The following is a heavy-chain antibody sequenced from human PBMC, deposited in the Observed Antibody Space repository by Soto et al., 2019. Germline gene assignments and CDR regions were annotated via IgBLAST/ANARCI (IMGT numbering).Heavy chain of an antibody. D-gene: IGHD3-3*01. Sequence: ASVKVSCKASGYTFTSYGISWVRQAPGQGLEWMGWISAYNGNTNYAQKLQGRVTMTTDTSTSTAYMELRSLRSDDTAVYYCARDGAGITIFGVVANLYYYGMDVWGQGTTVTVSS. J-gene: IGHJ6*02. V-gene: IGHV1-18*01. CDR1: GYTFTSYG. CDR2: ISAYNGNT. CDR3: ARDGAGITIFGVVANLYYYGMDV.